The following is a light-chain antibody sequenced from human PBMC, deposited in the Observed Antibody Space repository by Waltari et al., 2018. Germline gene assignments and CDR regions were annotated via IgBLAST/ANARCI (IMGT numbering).Light chain of an antibody. CDR3: QQYFKTPLT. V-gene: IGKV1-12*01. CDR1: QGINSW. CDR2: GAS. J-gene: IGKJ4*01. Sequence: IQMTQSPSSVSASVGDRVTVTCRASQGINSWLAWYQQKPGRAPKLLIYGASSLQSGVPSRFSGSGSGTEFTLTISRLQAEDVAVYYCQQYFKTPLTFGGGTKVEIK.